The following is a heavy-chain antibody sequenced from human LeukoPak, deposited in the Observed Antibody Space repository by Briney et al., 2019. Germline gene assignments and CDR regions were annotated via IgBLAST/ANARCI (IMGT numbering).Heavy chain of an antibody. CDR3: ARASGRGYYDY. J-gene: IGHJ4*02. D-gene: IGHD3-22*01. CDR1: GFSVSSNY. Sequence: GGSLRLSCAASGFSVSSNYMNWVRQAPGKGLQWVSVIYSGGSTYYADSVKGRFTISRDNAKNTLYLQMNSLRAEDTAVYYCARASGRGYYDYWGQGTLVTVSS. V-gene: IGHV3-53*01. CDR2: IYSGGST.